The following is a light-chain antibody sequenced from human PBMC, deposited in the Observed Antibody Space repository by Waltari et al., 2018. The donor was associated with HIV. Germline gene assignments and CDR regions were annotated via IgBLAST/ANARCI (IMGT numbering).Light chain of an antibody. CDR3: QQYGRSPWT. J-gene: IGKJ1*01. CDR1: QTVSSSQ. V-gene: IGKV3-20*01. CDR2: GAS. Sequence: IVLTQSPGSLSLSPGERATLSCRASQTVSSSQLAWYQQKPGQAPRRLIYGASTRATGTPDRFSGSESGTDFTLIISRLEPEDFAVYYCQQYGRSPWTFGQGTKVEIK.